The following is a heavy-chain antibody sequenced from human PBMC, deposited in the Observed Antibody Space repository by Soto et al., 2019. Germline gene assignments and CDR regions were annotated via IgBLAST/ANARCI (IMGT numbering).Heavy chain of an antibody. CDR2: ISSRSSYI. J-gene: IGHJ4*02. Sequence: EVQLVESGGGLVKPGGSLRLSCAASGFTFSSYSMNWDRQAPGKGLEWVSSISSRSSYIYYADSVKGRFTISRDNAKKSLYFQMNSLTAEDTAVYYWARDRHSSSSRYFDYWGQGALVTVSS. CDR3: ARDRHSSSSRYFDY. D-gene: IGHD6-6*01. V-gene: IGHV3-21*01. CDR1: GFTFSSYS.